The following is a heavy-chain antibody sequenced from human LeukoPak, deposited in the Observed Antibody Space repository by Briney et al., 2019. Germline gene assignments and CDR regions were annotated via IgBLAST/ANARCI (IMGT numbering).Heavy chain of an antibody. J-gene: IGHJ6*03. V-gene: IGHV4-38-2*02. D-gene: IGHD3-10*01. CDR3: ARGSNYYGSGSYYKSYYYYYMDV. Sequence: SETLSLTCTVSGYSISSGYYWGWIRQPPGKGLEWIGSIYHSGSTYYNPSLKSRVTISVDTSKNQFSLKLSSVTAADTAVYYCARGSNYYGSGSYYKSYYYYYMDVWGKGTTVTVSS. CDR2: IYHSGST. CDR1: GYSISSGYY.